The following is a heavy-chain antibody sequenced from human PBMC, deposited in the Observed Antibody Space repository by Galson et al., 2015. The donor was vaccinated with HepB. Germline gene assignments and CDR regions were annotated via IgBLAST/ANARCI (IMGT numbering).Heavy chain of an antibody. CDR1: GFTFSSYA. J-gene: IGHJ4*02. CDR2: ISYDGSNK. CDR3: ARDRRSGWAFDY. Sequence: SLRLSCAASGFTFSSYAMHWVRQAPGKGLEWVAVISYDGSNKYYADSVKGRFTISRDNSKNTLYLQMNSLRAEDTAVYYCARDRRSGWAFDYWGQGTLVTVSS. D-gene: IGHD6-19*01. V-gene: IGHV3-30-3*01.